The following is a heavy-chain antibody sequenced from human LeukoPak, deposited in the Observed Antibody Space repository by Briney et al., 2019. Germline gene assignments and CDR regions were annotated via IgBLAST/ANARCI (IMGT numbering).Heavy chain of an antibody. J-gene: IGHJ4*02. CDR2: IYYSGSA. V-gene: IGHV4-39*01. D-gene: IGHD5-24*01. CDR1: GGSISSSSFY. CDR3: ARHGRDDYTYRYYFDY. Sequence: SETLSHTCTVSGGSISSSSFYWGWVRQPPEKGLEWIGNIYYSGSAYYNPSLKSRVTISVDTSKNQFSLKLSSVTAADTAMYFCARHGRDDYTYRYYFDYWGQGTLVTVSS.